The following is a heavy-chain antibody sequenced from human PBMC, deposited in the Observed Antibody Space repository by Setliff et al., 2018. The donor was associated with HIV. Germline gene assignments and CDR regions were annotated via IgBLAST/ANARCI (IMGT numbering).Heavy chain of an antibody. D-gene: IGHD5-12*01. Sequence: SETLSLTCAVYGGSLSGHYWSWIRQPPGKGLEWIGESNHVGRTNYNPSLKSRVTISVDTSKNQFSLKLSSVTAADSAVYHCARIVATITCYDYWGQGTLVTVSS. CDR2: SNHVGRT. J-gene: IGHJ4*02. CDR1: GGSLSGHY. V-gene: IGHV4-34*01. CDR3: ARIVATITCYDY.